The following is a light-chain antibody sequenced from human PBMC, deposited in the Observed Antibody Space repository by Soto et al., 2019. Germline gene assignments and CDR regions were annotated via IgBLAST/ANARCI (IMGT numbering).Light chain of an antibody. CDR3: QQSYNTLTWT. J-gene: IGKJ1*01. V-gene: IGKV1-39*01. Sequence: DIEITKYPSSLSASVGDRVMITCRASQTISTFLNWYQQKPGEAPRVLIYDASTLQTGVPSRFSGSGYGTDFTLTISSLQPEDFASYYCQQSYNTLTWTFGQATKVDI. CDR1: QTISTF. CDR2: DAS.